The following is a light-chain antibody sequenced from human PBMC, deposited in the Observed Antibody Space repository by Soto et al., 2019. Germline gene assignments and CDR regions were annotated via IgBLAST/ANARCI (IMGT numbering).Light chain of an antibody. CDR2: DDD. CDR3: GSRDSSRGAYV. Sequence: QSVLTQPPSVSAAPGQRVTISCSGSSSNLGGNSVSWYQQLPGTAPKLLIYDDDKRPSGIPDRFSGSKSGTSAPLGITAFQSGDEADYYCGSRDSSRGAYVFGTGTKVTV. V-gene: IGLV1-51*01. CDR1: SSNLGGNS. J-gene: IGLJ1*01.